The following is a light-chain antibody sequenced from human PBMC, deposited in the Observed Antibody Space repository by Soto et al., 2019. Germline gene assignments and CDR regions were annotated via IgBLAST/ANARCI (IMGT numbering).Light chain of an antibody. CDR2: GAS. V-gene: IGKV3D-15*01. CDR3: QKYSDWPLT. CDR1: QSITSN. J-gene: IGKJ4*01. Sequence: EIVMTQSPATLSVSPGERATLSCRASQSITSNLAWYQQKPGQAPRLLISGASTRATGIPARFSGSGSETEFTLTISSLQSEDFAVYYCQKYSDWPLTFGGGTKVEIK.